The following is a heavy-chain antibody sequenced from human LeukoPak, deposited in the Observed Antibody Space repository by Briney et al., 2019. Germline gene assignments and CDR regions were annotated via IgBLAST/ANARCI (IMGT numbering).Heavy chain of an antibody. J-gene: IGHJ4*02. Sequence: GGSLRLSCAASGFAFPYYTMHWVRQAPGKGLEWVSSISRSSDYIYYADSVQGRFTISRDDAKNSLSLQMNSLRAEDMAVYYCARDGGLNFDYWGQGTLVTVSS. CDR2: ISRSSDYI. CDR1: GFAFPYYT. D-gene: IGHD3-3*01. CDR3: ARDGGLNFDY. V-gene: IGHV3-21*01.